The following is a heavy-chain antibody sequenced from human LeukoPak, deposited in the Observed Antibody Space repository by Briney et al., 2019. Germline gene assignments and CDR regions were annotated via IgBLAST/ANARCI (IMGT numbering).Heavy chain of an antibody. CDR1: GGTFGDYA. CDR3: ARVNFRDYRGYTWFEP. CDR2: VRNKTHGGAP. V-gene: IGHV3-49*03. J-gene: IGHJ5*02. D-gene: IGHD3-10*01. Sequence: GGSLRLSCKGSGGTFGDYAVTWFRQAPGKGLEGVGFVRNKTHGGAPETAACVEGRFNVSRDVSERLAYLQMTSLRTEDPAMYYCARVNFRDYRGYTWFEPWRQGTLVTVSS.